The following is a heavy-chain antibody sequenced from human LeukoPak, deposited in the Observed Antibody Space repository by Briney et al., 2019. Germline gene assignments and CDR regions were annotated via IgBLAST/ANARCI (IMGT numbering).Heavy chain of an antibody. Sequence: GGSLRLSCAASRFTFSNYWMHWVRQAPGKGLVWVSRINSDGGTTTYADSVKGRFTISRDNAKNTLYLQMNSLRAEDTAVYYCARERVADNWFDPWGQGTLVTVSS. V-gene: IGHV3-74*01. CDR3: ARERVADNWFDP. D-gene: IGHD3-3*01. J-gene: IGHJ5*02. CDR2: INSDGGTT. CDR1: RFTFSNYW.